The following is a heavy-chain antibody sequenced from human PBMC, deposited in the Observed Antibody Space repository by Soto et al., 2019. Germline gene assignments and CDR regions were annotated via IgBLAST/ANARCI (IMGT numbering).Heavy chain of an antibody. Sequence: LRLSCAASGFSLSVYSMNWVRQAPGKGLEWVSYINGRDGAINYVDSVKGRFTISIDIAKNSLYLQMNSLRDEDTAVYFCARDHLWAFDYWGQGVLVTVSS. CDR3: ARDHLWAFDY. J-gene: IGHJ4*02. D-gene: IGHD3-3*02. V-gene: IGHV3-48*02. CDR2: INGRDGAI. CDR1: GFSLSVYS.